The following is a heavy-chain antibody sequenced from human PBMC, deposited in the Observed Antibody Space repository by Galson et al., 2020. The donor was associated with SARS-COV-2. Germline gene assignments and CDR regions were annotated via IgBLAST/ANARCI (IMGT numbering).Heavy chain of an antibody. CDR3: ARGEYTAMVGDY. Sequence: ASETLSLTCTVSGGSISSGGYYWSWIRQHPGKGLEWIGYIYYSGSTYYNPSLKSRVTISVDTSKNQFSLKLSSVTAADTAVYYCARGEYTAMVGDYWGQGTLVTVSS. J-gene: IGHJ4*02. CDR1: GGSISSGGYY. V-gene: IGHV4-31*03. D-gene: IGHD5-18*01. CDR2: IYYSGST.